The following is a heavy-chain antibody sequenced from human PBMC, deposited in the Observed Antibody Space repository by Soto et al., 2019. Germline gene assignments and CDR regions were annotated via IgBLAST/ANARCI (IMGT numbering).Heavy chain of an antibody. J-gene: IGHJ5*02. CDR2: ISWNSGSI. Sequence: GGSLRLSCAASGFTFDDYAMHWVRQAPGKGLEWVSGISWNSGSIGYADSVKGRFTISRDNAKNSLYLQMNSLRAEDTALYYCAKDTTPMVRGNWFDPWGQGTLVTVSS. V-gene: IGHV3-9*01. D-gene: IGHD3-10*01. CDR1: GFTFDDYA. CDR3: AKDTTPMVRGNWFDP.